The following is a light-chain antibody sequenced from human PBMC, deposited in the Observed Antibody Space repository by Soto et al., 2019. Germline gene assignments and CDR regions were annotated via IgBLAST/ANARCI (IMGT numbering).Light chain of an antibody. CDR1: GSDVGGYNY. Sequence: QSALTQPASVSGSPGQSITISCTGTGSDVGGYNYVSWYQQHPGKAPKVMIYDVSNRPSGVSNRFSGSKSGNTASLTISGLQAEDEADYYCSSYTSSRTAVFGTGTKVTVL. V-gene: IGLV2-14*01. CDR2: DVS. J-gene: IGLJ1*01. CDR3: SSYTSSRTAV.